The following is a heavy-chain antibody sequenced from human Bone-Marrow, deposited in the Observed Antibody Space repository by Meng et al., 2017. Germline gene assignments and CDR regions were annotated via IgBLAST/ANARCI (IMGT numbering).Heavy chain of an antibody. CDR3: ARDTYGDYGKYYYYYYGMDV. CDR2: IYTSGST. Sequence: LRLSCTVSGGSTSSGSYYWSWIRQPAGKGLEWIGRIYTSGSTNYNPSLKSRVTISVDTSKNQFSLNLRSVTAADTAVYYCARDTYGDYGKYYYYYYGMDVWGQGTTVTVSS. CDR1: GGSTSSGSYY. V-gene: IGHV4-61*02. J-gene: IGHJ6*02. D-gene: IGHD4-17*01.